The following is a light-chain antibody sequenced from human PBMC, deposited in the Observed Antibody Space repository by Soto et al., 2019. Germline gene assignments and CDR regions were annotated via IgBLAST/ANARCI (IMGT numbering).Light chain of an antibody. Sequence: QSALTQPPSVSAAPGEKVSISCSGGSSNIGSNYVSWYQQLPGAAPKLLIYDNNKRPSGIPDRFSGSTSGTSATLGITGLQTGDEADYYCGTWDSSLPGSVVFGGGTKLTVL. CDR3: GTWDSSLPGSVV. CDR2: DNN. V-gene: IGLV1-51*01. J-gene: IGLJ2*01. CDR1: SSNIGSNY.